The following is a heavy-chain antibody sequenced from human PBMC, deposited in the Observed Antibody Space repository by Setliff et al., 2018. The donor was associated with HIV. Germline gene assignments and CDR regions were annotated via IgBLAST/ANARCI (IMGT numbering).Heavy chain of an antibody. V-gene: IGHV4-4*07. CDR3: ARDRLTYYFDY. D-gene: IGHD3-22*01. CDR1: GGSINTYY. Sequence: SETLSLTCTVSGGSINTYYWSWIRQPAGKGLEWIGRFYTSGSTNCNPSLKSRVTMSVDTSKNQFSLKLSSVTAADTAVYYCARDRLTYYFDYWGQGILVTVSS. CDR2: FYTSGST. J-gene: IGHJ4*02.